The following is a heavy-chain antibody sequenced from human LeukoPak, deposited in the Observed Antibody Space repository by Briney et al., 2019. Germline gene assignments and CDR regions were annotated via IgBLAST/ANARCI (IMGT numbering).Heavy chain of an antibody. J-gene: IGHJ4*02. CDR2: MNPNSGNT. V-gene: IGHV1-8*01. D-gene: IGHD3-3*01. CDR3: ARGGNFLEWLLLGDY. CDR1: GYTFTSYD. Sequence: ASVKVSCKASGYTFTSYDINWVRQATGQGLEWMGWMNPNSGNTGYAQKFQGRVTMTRNTSISTAYMELSSLRSEGTAVYYCARGGNFLEWLLLGDYWGQGTLVTVSS.